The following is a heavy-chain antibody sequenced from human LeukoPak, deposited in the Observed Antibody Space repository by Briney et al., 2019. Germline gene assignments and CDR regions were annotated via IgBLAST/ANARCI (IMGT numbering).Heavy chain of an antibody. J-gene: IGHJ6*03. Sequence: PSETLSLTCTVSGGSISSSSYYWGWIRQPPGKGLEWIGSIYYSGSTYYNPSLKSRVTISVDTSKNQFSLKLSSVTAADTAVYYCRCMGWDVVVPAHYYYYYMDVWGKGTTVTVSS. CDR3: RCMGWDVVVPAHYYYYYMDV. V-gene: IGHV4-39*07. CDR1: GGSISSSSYY. D-gene: IGHD2-2*01. CDR2: IYYSGST.